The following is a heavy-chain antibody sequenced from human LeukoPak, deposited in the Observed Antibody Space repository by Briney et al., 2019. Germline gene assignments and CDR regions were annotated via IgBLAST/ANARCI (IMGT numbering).Heavy chain of an antibody. J-gene: IGHJ3*02. V-gene: IGHV3-30-3*01. CDR2: ISYDGSNK. Sequence: GGSLRLSCAASGFTFSSYAMHWVRQAPGKGLEWVAVISYDGSNKYYADSVKGRFTISRDNSKNTLYLQMNSLRAEDTAVYYCAKDIWDGPAASPSSDAFDIWGQGTMVTVSS. D-gene: IGHD2-2*01. CDR3: AKDIWDGPAASPSSDAFDI. CDR1: GFTFSSYA.